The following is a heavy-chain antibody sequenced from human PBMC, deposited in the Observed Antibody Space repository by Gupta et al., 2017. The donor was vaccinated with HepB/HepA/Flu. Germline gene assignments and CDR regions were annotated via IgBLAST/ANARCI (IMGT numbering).Heavy chain of an antibody. CDR1: GPAFSNDW. J-gene: IGHJ4*02. V-gene: IGHV3-7*01. Sequence: EVQVVESGGGLVQPGGSLRLSCAASGPAFSNDWMTWVRQAPGKGLEWVATIKQDGSETYYVDSVKGRFTISRDNAESSLYLQMTSLRAEDTAIYYCATGFAGAHYWGLGTLVTASS. D-gene: IGHD4/OR15-4a*01. CDR2: IKQDGSET. CDR3: ATGFAGAHY.